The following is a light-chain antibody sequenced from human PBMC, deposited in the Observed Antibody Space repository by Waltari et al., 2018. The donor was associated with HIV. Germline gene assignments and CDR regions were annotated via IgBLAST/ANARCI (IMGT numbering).Light chain of an antibody. V-gene: IGLV2-18*02. CDR2: EVG. CDR1: SSAVGSYYR. Sequence: QSALTPPPSVSGSPGQSVTISCTGTSSAVGSYYRVSWYQQPPGTAPKLMIYEVGNRPSGVPHRFSGSKSGNTASLTISGLQAEDEADYYCSSYTSSSTLVFGGGTKLTVL. J-gene: IGLJ2*01. CDR3: SSYTSSSTLV.